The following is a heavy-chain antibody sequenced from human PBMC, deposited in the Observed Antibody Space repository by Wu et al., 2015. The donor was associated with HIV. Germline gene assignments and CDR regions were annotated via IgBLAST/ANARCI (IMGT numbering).Heavy chain of an antibody. CDR2: INPNRGGT. CDR1: GCTFIDYY. V-gene: IGHV1-2*02. CDR3: ARVFVVVPAGFSGEITAFDI. D-gene: IGHD2-2*01. J-gene: IGHJ3*02. Sequence: QVQLLQSGAEVKKPGASVMVSCKASGCTFIDYYIYWVRQAPGQGLEWMGWINPNRGGTKYAQKFQGRVTLTRDTAVTTAYMELSSLRSDDTAIYYCARVFVVVPAGFSGEITAFDIWGQGTMVAVSS.